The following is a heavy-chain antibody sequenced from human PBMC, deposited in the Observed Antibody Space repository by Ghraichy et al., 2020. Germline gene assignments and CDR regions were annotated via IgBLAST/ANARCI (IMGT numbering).Heavy chain of an antibody. CDR2: IYTSGST. CDR3: ASTLQEVGYYYYYGMDV. J-gene: IGHJ6*02. CDR1: GGSISSYY. Sequence: ESLNISCTVSGGSISSYYWSWIRQPAGKGLEWIGRIYTSGSTNYNPSLKSRVTMSVDTSKNQFSLKLSSVTAADTAVYYCASTLQEVGYYYYYGMDVWGQGTTVTVSS. V-gene: IGHV4-4*07.